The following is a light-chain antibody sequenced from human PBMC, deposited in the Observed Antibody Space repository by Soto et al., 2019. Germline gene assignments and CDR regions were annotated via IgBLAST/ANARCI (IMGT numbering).Light chain of an antibody. Sequence: QYALTQPRSVSGSPGQSVTISCTGTSSDIGGYNYVSWYQQHPGKAPKLMIYTVTKRPSGVPDRFSGSKSDNTASLTISGLQADDEADYYCCSYAGSSSYVFGTGTKATVL. CDR2: TVT. V-gene: IGLV2-11*01. CDR3: CSYAGSSSYV. CDR1: SSDIGGYNY. J-gene: IGLJ1*01.